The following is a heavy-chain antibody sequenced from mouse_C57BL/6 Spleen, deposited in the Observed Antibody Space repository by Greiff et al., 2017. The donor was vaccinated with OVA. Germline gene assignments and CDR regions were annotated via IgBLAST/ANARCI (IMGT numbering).Heavy chain of an antibody. CDR2: IYPRDGST. Sequence: QVHVKQSGPELVKPGASVKLSCKASGYTFTSYDINWVKQRPGQGLEWIGWIYPRDGSTKYNEKFKGKATLTVDTSSSTAYMELHSLTSEDSAVYFCAREGYGSSFLFDYWGQGTTLTVSS. V-gene: IGHV1-85*01. J-gene: IGHJ2*01. CDR1: GYTFTSYD. D-gene: IGHD1-1*01. CDR3: AREGYGSSFLFDY.